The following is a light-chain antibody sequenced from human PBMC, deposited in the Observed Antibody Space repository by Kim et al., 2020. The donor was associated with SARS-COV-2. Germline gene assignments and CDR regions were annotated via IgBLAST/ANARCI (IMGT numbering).Light chain of an antibody. CDR3: QVWDTTSQHVV. V-gene: IGLV3-21*01. CDR1: NIGRKS. J-gene: IGLJ2*01. Sequence: SYELTQPPSVSVGPGETARITCGGNNIGRKSVHWYQQKPGQAPVLVIYYDTDRPSGIPERFSGSNSGNTATLTISRVAAGDEADYYCQVWDTTSQHVVFGGGTQLTVL. CDR2: YDT.